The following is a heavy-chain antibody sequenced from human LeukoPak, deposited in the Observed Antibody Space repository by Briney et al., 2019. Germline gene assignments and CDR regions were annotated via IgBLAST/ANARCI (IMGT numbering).Heavy chain of an antibody. D-gene: IGHD3-3*01. V-gene: IGHV3-23*01. CDR3: AKASFYDFWSGYYRVDFDY. CDR1: GFTFSSYA. CDR2: ISGSGGST. J-gene: IGHJ4*02. Sequence: PGGSLRLSCAASGFTFSSYAMSWVRQAPGKGLEWASAISGSGGSTYYADSVKGRFTISRDNSKNTLYLQMNSLRAEDTAVYYCAKASFYDFWSGYYRVDFDYWGQGTLVTVSS.